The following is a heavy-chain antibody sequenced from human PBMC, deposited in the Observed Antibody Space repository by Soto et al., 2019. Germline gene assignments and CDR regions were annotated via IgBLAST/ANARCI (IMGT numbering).Heavy chain of an antibody. CDR2: ISYDGSNK. J-gene: IGHJ6*01. D-gene: IGHD6-13*01. CDR3: AKVYGSSWKGGFYYYYYYGMDV. V-gene: IGHV3-30*18. CDR1: GFTFSSYG. Sequence: GGSLRLSCAASGFTFSSYGMHWVRQAPGKGLEWVAVISYDGSNKYYADSVKGRFTISRDNSKSTLYLQMNSLRAEDTAVYYCAKVYGSSWKGGFYYYYYYGMDVWGQGTTVTVSS.